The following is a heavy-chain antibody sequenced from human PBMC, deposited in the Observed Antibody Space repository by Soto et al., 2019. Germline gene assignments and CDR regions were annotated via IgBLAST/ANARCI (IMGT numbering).Heavy chain of an antibody. CDR2: MYTDGSNT. D-gene: IGHD5-12*01. CDR3: VRGNTGYGNFDS. Sequence: GSLRLSCAGSGFTFSSYWMHWVRQAPGKGPVWVSRMYTDGSNTYYADSVKGRFTISRDNAKDTLYLQMNSLRAEDTAVYYCVRGNTGYGNFDSWGQGTLVTVYS. CDR1: GFTFSSYW. J-gene: IGHJ4*02. V-gene: IGHV3-74*01.